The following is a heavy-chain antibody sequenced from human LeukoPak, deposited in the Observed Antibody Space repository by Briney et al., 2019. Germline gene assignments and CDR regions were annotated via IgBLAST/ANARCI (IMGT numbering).Heavy chain of an antibody. D-gene: IGHD2-21*02. V-gene: IGHV1-8*01. CDR3: VKDWSDEAHCGGDCLDY. CDR1: GYTFTSYD. CDR2: MNPNSGNT. Sequence: ASVKVSCKASGYTFTSYDINWVRQATGQGLEWMGWMNPNSGNTGYAQKFQGRVTMTRNTSISTAYMELSSLRAEDTAVYYCVKDWSDEAHCGGDCLDYWGQGTLVTVSS. J-gene: IGHJ4*02.